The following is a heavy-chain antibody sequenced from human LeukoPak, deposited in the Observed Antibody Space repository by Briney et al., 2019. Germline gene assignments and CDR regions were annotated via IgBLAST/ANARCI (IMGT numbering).Heavy chain of an antibody. V-gene: IGHV3-30*14. Sequence: GRSLRLSCAASGFTFSNHALQWVRQAPGKGREWLAVTLYDGSNIYYADSVKGRFTISRDNSKNTLFLQMNSLRAEDTAVYYCARDISISSQNIAFDYWGQGTLVTVSS. CDR1: GFTFSNHA. J-gene: IGHJ4*02. CDR2: TLYDGSNI. D-gene: IGHD6-19*01. CDR3: ARDISISSQNIAFDY.